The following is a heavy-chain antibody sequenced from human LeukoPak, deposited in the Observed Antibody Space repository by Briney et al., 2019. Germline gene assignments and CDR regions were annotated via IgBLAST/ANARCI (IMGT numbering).Heavy chain of an antibody. V-gene: IGHV4-39*07. CDR3: ARGVRAAGTGY. D-gene: IGHD6-13*01. CDR2: IYYSGST. CDR1: GGSIGSSSYY. Sequence: SETLSLTCTVSGGSIGSSSYYWGWIRQPPGKGLEWIGSIYYSGSTYYNPSLKSRVTISVDTSKNQFSLKLSSVTAADTAVYYCARGVRAAGTGYWGQGTLVTVSS. J-gene: IGHJ4*02.